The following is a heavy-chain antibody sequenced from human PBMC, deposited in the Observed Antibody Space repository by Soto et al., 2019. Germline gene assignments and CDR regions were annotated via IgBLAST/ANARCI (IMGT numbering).Heavy chain of an antibody. V-gene: IGHV3-23*01. CDR1: GFTFSSYA. D-gene: IGHD1-1*01. Sequence: EVQLLESGGGSVQPGGSLRLSCAASGFTFSSYAMHWVRRPPAKGLEWVSSISGSGGTAYYADSVKGRFSISRDSLVNTLYLQMNSLRAEDTAVYYCAKGRGQNWNFDYCGQGTLVTVSP. J-gene: IGHJ4*02. CDR2: ISGSGGTA. CDR3: AKGRGQNWNFDY.